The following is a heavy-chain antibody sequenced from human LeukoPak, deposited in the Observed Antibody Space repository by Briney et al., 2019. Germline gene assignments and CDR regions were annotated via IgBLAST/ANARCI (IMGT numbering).Heavy chain of an antibody. J-gene: IGHJ4*02. CDR2: ISGSGGST. CDR1: GFTFSSYA. D-gene: IGHD1-26*01. V-gene: IGHV3-23*01. CDR3: AKDLQSSGSYGY. Sequence: GGSLRLSCAASGFTFSSYAMSWVRQAPGKGLEWVSAISGSGGSTYYADSVKGRFTISRDNFKNTLYLQMNSLRAEDTAVYYCAKDLQSSGSYGYWGQGTLVTVSS.